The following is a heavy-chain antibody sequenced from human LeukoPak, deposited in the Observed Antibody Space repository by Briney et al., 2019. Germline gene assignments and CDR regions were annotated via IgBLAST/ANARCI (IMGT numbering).Heavy chain of an antibody. V-gene: IGHV4-59*01. D-gene: IGHD1-26*01. J-gene: IGHJ4*02. CDR3: ARGNSGSYYGFDY. CDR2: IYYTGST. Sequence: PSETLSLTCTVSGGSISSYYWSWIRQPPGKGLEGIGYIYYTGSTNYNPSLKSRVTISVDTSKNQFSLKLSSVTAADTAVYYCARGNSGSYYGFDYWGQGTLVTVSS. CDR1: GGSISSYY.